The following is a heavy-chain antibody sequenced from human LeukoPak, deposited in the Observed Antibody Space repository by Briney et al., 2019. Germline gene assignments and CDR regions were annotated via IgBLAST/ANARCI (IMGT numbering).Heavy chain of an antibody. J-gene: IGHJ4*02. CDR2: ISAYNGNT. CDR1: GYTFTSYG. D-gene: IGHD3-16*02. V-gene: IGHV1-18*01. Sequence: GASVKLSCKASGYTFTSYGISLVRQAPGQGLELMGFISAYNGNTNFAQKIQGRVTMTTDTSTSTAYMELRSLRSDDTAVYYCARVRVWGSYRPRYFDYWGQGTLVTVSS. CDR3: ARVRVWGSYRPRYFDY.